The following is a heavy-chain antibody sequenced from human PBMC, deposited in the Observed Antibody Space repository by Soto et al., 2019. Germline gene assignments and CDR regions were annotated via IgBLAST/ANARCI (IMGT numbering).Heavy chain of an antibody. J-gene: IGHJ3*02. CDR2: IYYSGST. CDR1: GGSISSGGYY. D-gene: IGHD3-10*01. Sequence: SETLSLTCTVSGGSISSGGYYWSWIRQHPGKGLEWIGYIYYSGSTYYNPSLKSRVTISVDTSKNQFSLKLSSVTAADTAVYYCARGRVLWFGELSQGAFDIWGQGTMVTVSS. V-gene: IGHV4-31*03. CDR3: ARGRVLWFGELSQGAFDI.